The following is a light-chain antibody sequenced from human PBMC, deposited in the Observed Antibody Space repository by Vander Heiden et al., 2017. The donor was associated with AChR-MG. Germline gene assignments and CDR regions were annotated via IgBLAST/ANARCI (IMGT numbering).Light chain of an antibody. CDR2: QDS. J-gene: IGLJ1*01. V-gene: IGLV3-1*01. CDR3: QAWDRSSFV. Sequence: SYELTQPPSVSVSPGQTASITCSGDKLGDKYASWYQQKSAQSPVLVIYQDSKRPSGIPERFSGSNSGNTATLTISGTQAMDEADYYCQAWDRSSFVFGTGTKVTVL. CDR1: KLGDKY.